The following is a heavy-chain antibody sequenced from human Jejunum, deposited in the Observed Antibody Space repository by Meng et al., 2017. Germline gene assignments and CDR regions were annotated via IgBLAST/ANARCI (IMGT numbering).Heavy chain of an antibody. CDR1: GFTFSSYA. D-gene: IGHD5-24*01. V-gene: IGHV3-30*04. Sequence: GESLKISCAASGFTFSSYAMHWVRQAPGKGLEWVAVLSYDGSNKYYADSVKGRFTISRDNSKNTLYLQMNSLRAEDTAVYSCARDREMATIPYYYYGMDVWGQGTTVTVSS. CDR3: ARDREMATIPYYYYGMDV. J-gene: IGHJ6*02. CDR2: LSYDGSNK.